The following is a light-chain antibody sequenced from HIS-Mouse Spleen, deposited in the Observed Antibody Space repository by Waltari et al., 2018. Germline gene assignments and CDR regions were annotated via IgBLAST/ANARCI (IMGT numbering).Light chain of an antibody. V-gene: IGLV3-10*01. CDR1: SLPKKY. CDR2: ADS. J-gene: IGLJ2*01. CDR3: YSAGSGGNHRV. Sequence: SYELTQPPSVSVSPGQTARITCSGDSLPKKYAYWYQQKSGQAPFLVIYADSKRPSGFHERFSGSSSGTMATLTISGAQVEDEADYYCYSAGSGGNHRVFGGGTKLTVI.